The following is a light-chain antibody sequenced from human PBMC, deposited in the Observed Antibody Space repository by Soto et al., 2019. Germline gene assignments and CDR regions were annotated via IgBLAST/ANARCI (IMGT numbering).Light chain of an antibody. Sequence: QSVLTQPPSASGTPGQRVTISCSGGSSNIGTNAVNWYQQLPGTAPKLLIYSNNQRPSGVPDRFSGSKSGTSASLAISGLQSEDEADYYCAARDDSLNGYVFGTGTKVTVL. CDR3: AARDDSLNGYV. V-gene: IGLV1-44*01. CDR2: SNN. CDR1: SSNIGTNA. J-gene: IGLJ1*01.